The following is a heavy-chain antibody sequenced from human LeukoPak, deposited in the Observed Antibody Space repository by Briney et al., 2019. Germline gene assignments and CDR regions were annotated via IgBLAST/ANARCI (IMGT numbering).Heavy chain of an antibody. V-gene: IGHV1-8*03. J-gene: IGHJ6*03. CDR3: ARAKVYDLYYYYYYMDV. CDR2: MNPNSGNT. D-gene: IGHD5/OR15-5a*01. Sequence: GASVKVSCKASGYTFTSYDINWVRQATGQGLEWMGWMNPNSGNTGYAQKFQGRVTITRNTSISTAYMELSSLRSEDTAVYYCARAKVYDLYYYYYYMDVWGKGTTVTISS. CDR1: GYTFTSYD.